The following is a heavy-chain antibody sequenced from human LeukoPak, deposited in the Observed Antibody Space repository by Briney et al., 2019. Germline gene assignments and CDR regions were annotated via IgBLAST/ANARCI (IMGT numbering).Heavy chain of an antibody. CDR2: IIPILGIA. J-gene: IGHJ6*02. D-gene: IGHD2-15*01. V-gene: IGHV1-69*04. CDR3: ARDDDIVVVVAATPDGYYYYGMDV. CDR1: GGTFSSYA. Sequence: SVKVSCKASGGTFSSYAISWVRQAPGQGLEWMGRIIPILGIANYAQKFQGRVTITADKSTSTAYMELSSLRSEDTAVYYCARDDDIVVVVAATPDGYYYYGMDVWGRGTTVTVSS.